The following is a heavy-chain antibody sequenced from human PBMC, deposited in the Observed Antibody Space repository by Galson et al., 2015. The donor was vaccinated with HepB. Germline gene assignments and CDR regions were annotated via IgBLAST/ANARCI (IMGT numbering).Heavy chain of an antibody. CDR2: ISGSGHST. J-gene: IGHJ4*02. D-gene: IGHD1-26*01. CDR1: GFTFNNYA. CDR3: AKESKWELYVGALDYFDY. Sequence: SLRLSCAASGFTFNNYAMSWVRQAPGTGLEWVSGISGSGHSTHYADSVKGRFTISRDNSKNTLYLQMNSLRAEDTAVYYCAKESKWELYVGALDYFDYWGLGTLVTVSS. V-gene: IGHV3-23*01.